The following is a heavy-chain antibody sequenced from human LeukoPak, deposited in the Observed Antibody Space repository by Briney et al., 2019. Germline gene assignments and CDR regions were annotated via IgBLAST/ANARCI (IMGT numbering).Heavy chain of an antibody. D-gene: IGHD6-19*01. CDR3: ARDPFGSGWYYFDY. J-gene: IGHJ4*02. V-gene: IGHV4-59*01. Sequence: PSETLSLTCTVSGGSISSYYWSWIRQPPGKGLEWIGYIYYRGSTNYNPSLKSRVTISVDTSKNQFSLKLSSVTAADTAVYYCARDPFGSGWYYFDYWGQGTLVTVSS. CDR2: IYYRGST. CDR1: GGSISSYY.